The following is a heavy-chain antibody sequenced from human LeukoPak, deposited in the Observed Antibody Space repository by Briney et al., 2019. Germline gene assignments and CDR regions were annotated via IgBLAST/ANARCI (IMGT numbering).Heavy chain of an antibody. V-gene: IGHV1-2*02. Sequence: GASVKVSCKASGQTFTAYYMFWVRQAPGQGLEWMGWINPNSGGTNYAPKFQGRVTMTRDTSISTAYMELSGLTSDDTAVYFCATYYSDTSARDWGQGTLVTVSS. J-gene: IGHJ4*02. CDR1: GQTFTAYY. CDR2: INPNSGGT. CDR3: ATYYSDTSARD. D-gene: IGHD3-22*01.